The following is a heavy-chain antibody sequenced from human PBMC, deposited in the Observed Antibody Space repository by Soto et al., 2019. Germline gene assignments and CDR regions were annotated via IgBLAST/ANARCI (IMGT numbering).Heavy chain of an antibody. D-gene: IGHD6-19*01. CDR3: ARDSRTYSSGWAFDS. Sequence: QVQLQESGPGLVKPSQTLSLTCTVSGGSIRSGDYYWSWIRQPPGKGLEWIGYIFSSGSTYYNPSLKSRVTISVATSKNQFSLKLSSVTAADTAVYYCARDSRTYSSGWAFDSWGQGTLVTVSS. CDR2: IFSSGST. V-gene: IGHV4-30-4*01. J-gene: IGHJ4*02. CDR1: GGSIRSGDYY.